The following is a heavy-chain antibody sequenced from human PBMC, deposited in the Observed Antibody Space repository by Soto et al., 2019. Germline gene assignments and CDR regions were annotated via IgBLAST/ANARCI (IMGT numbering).Heavy chain of an antibody. J-gene: IGHJ4*02. CDR1: GGTFSSYT. CDR2: IITTNDIA. D-gene: IGHD2-15*01. CDR3: ARDPGAASFDF. Sequence: GASVKVSCKASGGTFSSYTISWVRQAPGQGLEWMGRIITTNDIANYAQKLQGRVTITTDTSTSTAYMDLTTLRSDDTAVYFCARDPGAASFDFWAQGTLVTVSS. V-gene: IGHV1-69*04.